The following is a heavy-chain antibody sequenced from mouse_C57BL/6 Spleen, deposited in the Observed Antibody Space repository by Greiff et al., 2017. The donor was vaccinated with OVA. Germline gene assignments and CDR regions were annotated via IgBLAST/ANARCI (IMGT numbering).Heavy chain of an antibody. CDR1: GYTFTNYW. V-gene: IGHV1-63*01. Sequence: QVQLQQSGAELVRPGTSVKMSCKASGYTFTNYWIGWAKQRPGHGLEWIGDIYPGGGYTNYNEKFKGKATLTADKSSSTAYMQFSSLTSEDSAIYDCARSYDLAMDYWGQGTSVTVSS. J-gene: IGHJ4*01. CDR3: ARSYDLAMDY. D-gene: IGHD2-4*01. CDR2: IYPGGGYT.